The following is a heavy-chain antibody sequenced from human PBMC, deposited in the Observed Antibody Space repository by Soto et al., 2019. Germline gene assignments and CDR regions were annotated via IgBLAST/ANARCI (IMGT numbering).Heavy chain of an antibody. J-gene: IGHJ6*02. CDR3: ARENPTTVTTLYYYGMDV. V-gene: IGHV1-69*13. CDR1: GGAFSSYA. CDR2: IIPIFGTA. D-gene: IGHD4-4*01. Sequence: SVKVSCKASGGAFSSYAISCVRQAPGQGLEWMGGIIPIFGTANYAQKFQGRVTITADESTSTAYMELSSLRSEDTAVYYCARENPTTVTTLYYYGMDVWGQGTTVTVSS.